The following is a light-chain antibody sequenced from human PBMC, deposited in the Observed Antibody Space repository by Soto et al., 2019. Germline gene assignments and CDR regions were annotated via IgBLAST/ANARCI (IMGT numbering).Light chain of an antibody. CDR3: LLSFGGAQLV. CDR1: TGAVTTGNY. Sequence: QAVVTQEPSLTVSPGGTVTLTCASSTGAVTTGNYASWFQQKPGQAPRTLLYTTDNRHTWTPARISGSLLGGKAARTLSTVQHEHEADSSCLLSFGGAQLVFGGWTEVTV. J-gene: IGLJ3*02. CDR2: TTD. V-gene: IGLV7-43*01.